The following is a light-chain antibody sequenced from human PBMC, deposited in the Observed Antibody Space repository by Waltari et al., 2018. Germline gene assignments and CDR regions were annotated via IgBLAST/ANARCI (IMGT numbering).Light chain of an antibody. CDR1: QSVSSY. Sequence: EIVLTQSPATLSLSPGDRATLSCRASQSVSSYLAWYQQKPGQAPRLRLYDASNRATGIPARCSGSGSGTDFTLTISSLEPEDFAVYYCQQRSNWPPITFGQGTRLEIK. CDR3: QQRSNWPPIT. V-gene: IGKV3-11*01. J-gene: IGKJ5*01. CDR2: DAS.